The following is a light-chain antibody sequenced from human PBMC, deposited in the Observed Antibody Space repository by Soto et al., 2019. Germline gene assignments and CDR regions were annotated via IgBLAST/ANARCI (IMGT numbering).Light chain of an antibody. CDR1: QSISSW. V-gene: IGKV1-5*03. CDR2: KAS. CDR3: QHYNSYSEA. Sequence: DIHMTQSPSTLCASVGEIVTITCRASQSISSWLAWYQQKPGKAPKLLIYKASTLKSGVPSRFSGSGSGTEFTLTISSLQPDDFATYYCQHYNSYSEAFGQGTKVDIK. J-gene: IGKJ1*01.